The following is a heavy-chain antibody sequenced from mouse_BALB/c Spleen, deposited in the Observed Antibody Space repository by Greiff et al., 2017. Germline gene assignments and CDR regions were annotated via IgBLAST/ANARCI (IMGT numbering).Heavy chain of an antibody. Sequence: VKLMESGAELVRPGVSVKISCKGSGYTFTDYAMHWVKQSHAKSLEWIGVISTYYGDASYNQKFKGKATMTVDKSSSTAYMELARLTSEDSAIYYCARRALNAMDYWGQGTSVTVSS. J-gene: IGHJ4*01. V-gene: IGHV1S137*01. CDR3: ARRALNAMDY. CDR1: GYTFTDYA. D-gene: IGHD1-2*01. CDR2: ISTYYGDA.